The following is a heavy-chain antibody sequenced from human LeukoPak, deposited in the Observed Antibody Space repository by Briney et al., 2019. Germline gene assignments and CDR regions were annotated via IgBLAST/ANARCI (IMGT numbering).Heavy chain of an antibody. D-gene: IGHD6-13*01. Sequence: GGSLRLSCAASGFTFSSYLMHWVRQAPGKGLVWVSRINNEGTGTSYADSVKGRFTISTDNAKNTLDLQMNSLRAEDTAVYYCARGSGSWRNAFDIWGQGTMVTVSS. J-gene: IGHJ3*02. V-gene: IGHV3-74*01. CDR1: GFTFSSYL. CDR3: ARGSGSWRNAFDI. CDR2: INNEGTGT.